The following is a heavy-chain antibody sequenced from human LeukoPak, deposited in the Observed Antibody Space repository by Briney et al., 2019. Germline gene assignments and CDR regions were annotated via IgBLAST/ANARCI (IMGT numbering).Heavy chain of an antibody. CDR3: ARVRRHWDTAMVYYFDY. Sequence: ASVKVSCKAFNYTFINYGISWVRQAPGQGLELMGLINPNSGGTNYAQKFQGRVTMTRDTSISTDYMELSRMRSDDTAVYYCARVRRHWDTAMVYYFDYWGQGTLVTVSS. CDR2: INPNSGGT. V-gene: IGHV1-2*02. J-gene: IGHJ4*02. CDR1: NYTFINYG. D-gene: IGHD5-18*01.